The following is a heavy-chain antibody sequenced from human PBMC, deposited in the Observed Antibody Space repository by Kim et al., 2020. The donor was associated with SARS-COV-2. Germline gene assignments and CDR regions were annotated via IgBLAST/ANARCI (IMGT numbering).Heavy chain of an antibody. J-gene: IGHJ6*02. V-gene: IGHV3-74*01. CDR1: GFTFRSHW. Sequence: GSLRLSCAASGFTFRSHWMDWVRQAPGKGLAWVSRINGDGSSVRYADSMRGRFTISRDNTKNTVYLQMNSLRAEDTAVYYCAREGDGMDVWGLGTTVTVSS. CDR3: AREGDGMDV. CDR2: INGDGSSV.